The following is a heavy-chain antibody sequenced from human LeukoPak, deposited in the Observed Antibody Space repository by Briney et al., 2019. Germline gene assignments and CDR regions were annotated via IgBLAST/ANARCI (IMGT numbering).Heavy chain of an antibody. Sequence: SETLSLTCTVSGDSLRKSTFYWVWIRQPPGKGLEWIGSIYYSGGADYNPSLQSRVTISVDTSKNEFSLKVRSVTAADTAVYFCARWDDSAWAFGSWGPGTLVTVSS. D-gene: IGHD6-19*01. CDR2: IYYSGGA. V-gene: IGHV4-39*07. J-gene: IGHJ4*02. CDR1: GDSLRKSTFY. CDR3: ARWDDSAWAFGS.